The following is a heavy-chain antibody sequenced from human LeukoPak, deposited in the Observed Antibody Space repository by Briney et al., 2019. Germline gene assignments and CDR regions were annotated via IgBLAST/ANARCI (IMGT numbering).Heavy chain of an antibody. CDR2: IFHSGST. J-gene: IGHJ4*02. V-gene: IGHV4-28*01. CDR3: TRKTGGSSDFY. CDR1: AYSISSNNW. Sequence: SETLSLTCAVPAYSISSNNWWGWIRQPPGKGLEWIGYIFHSGSTYYNPSLKSRVTMSVDTSKNQFSLRLSSVTAVDTAVYYCTRKTGGSSDFYWGQGTLVTVSS. D-gene: IGHD6-19*01.